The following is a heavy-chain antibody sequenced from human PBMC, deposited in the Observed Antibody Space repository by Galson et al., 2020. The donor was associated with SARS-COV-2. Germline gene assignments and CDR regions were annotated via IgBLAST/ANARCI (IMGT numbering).Heavy chain of an antibody. CDR1: GFRFSDYY. V-gene: IGHV3-72*01. CDR3: VRDNWGLDY. CDR2: IKHKAHRYTT. Sequence: GGSLRLSCGASGFRFSDYYMDWVRQAPGKGLEWVGRIKHKAHRYTTQYAASVKGRFTISRDDSTNSLYLQMNSLKTEDTAVYYCVRDNWGLDYWCQGTLVPVSS. J-gene: IGHJ4*02. D-gene: IGHD7-27*01.